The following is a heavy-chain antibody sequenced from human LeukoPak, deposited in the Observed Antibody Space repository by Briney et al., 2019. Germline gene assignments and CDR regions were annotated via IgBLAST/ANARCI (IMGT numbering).Heavy chain of an antibody. CDR2: ISGSGDST. Sequence: GGSLRLSCAASGFPFSSYAMSWVRQAPGKGLEWVSAISGSGDSTYYADPVKGRFTISRDNSKNTLYLQMNSLRAEDTAVYYCVKLVGVGELFWGHFLEDFWGQGTLVTVSS. CDR1: GFPFSSYA. D-gene: IGHD3-10*01. V-gene: IGHV3-23*01. CDR3: VKLVGVGELFWGHFLEDF. J-gene: IGHJ4*02.